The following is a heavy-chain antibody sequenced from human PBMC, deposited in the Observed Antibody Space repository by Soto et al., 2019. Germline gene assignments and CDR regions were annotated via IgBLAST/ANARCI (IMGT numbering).Heavy chain of an antibody. J-gene: IGHJ4*02. CDR1: GSSFSNFY. D-gene: IGHD1-1*01. CDR3: ARGGIQLSYAFDY. CDR2: IYTSGAT. V-gene: IGHV4-4*07. Sequence: QVQLQESVPRLVKPSETLSLTCSVSGSSFSNFYWSWIRQPAGKGLEWIGRIYTSGATSYTSSLRSRVTMSVDTSETQLALRVRSVTAADTAVYFCARGGIQLSYAFDYWGSGMLLTGSS.